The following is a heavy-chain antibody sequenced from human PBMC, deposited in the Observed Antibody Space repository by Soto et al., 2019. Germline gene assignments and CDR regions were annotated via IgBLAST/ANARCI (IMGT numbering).Heavy chain of an antibody. V-gene: IGHV3-33*01. CDR2: IWYDGSNK. CDR1: GFTFSSYG. CDR3: ARGYSSGWYADYYYGMDV. Sequence: PGGSLRLSCAASGFTFSSYGMHGVRQAPGKGLEWVAVIWYDGSNKYYADSVKGRFTISRDNSKNTLYLQMNSLRDEDTAVYYCARGYSSGWYADYYYGMDVWGQGTTVTVSS. D-gene: IGHD6-19*01. J-gene: IGHJ6*02.